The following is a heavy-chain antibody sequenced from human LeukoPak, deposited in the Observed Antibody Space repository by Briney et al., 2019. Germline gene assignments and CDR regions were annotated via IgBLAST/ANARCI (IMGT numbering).Heavy chain of an antibody. Sequence: GGSLRLSYAASGFTFSSYAMSWVRQAPGKGLEWVSAISGSGGSTYYADSVKGRFTISRDNSKNTLYLQMNSLRAEDTAVYYCAQSTAMASDAFDIWGQGTMVTVSS. CDR1: GFTFSSYA. CDR2: ISGSGGST. D-gene: IGHD5-18*01. V-gene: IGHV3-23*01. J-gene: IGHJ3*02. CDR3: AQSTAMASDAFDI.